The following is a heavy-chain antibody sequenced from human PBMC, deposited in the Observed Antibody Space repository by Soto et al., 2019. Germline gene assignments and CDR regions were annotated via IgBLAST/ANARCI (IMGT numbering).Heavy chain of an antibody. CDR2: AYYRSRWQY. CDR1: GDSVSNNVAT. D-gene: IGHD1-26*01. J-gene: IGHJ4*02. CDR3: ARDPPDFNSGFDY. Sequence: TLSLTCAICGDSVSNNVATWNWIRQSPSRGLEWLGRAYYRSRWQYDYATSVRSRITINPDTSKNQISLQLTSVTPEDTAVYYCARDPPDFNSGFDYWGQGSLVTVSS. V-gene: IGHV6-1*01.